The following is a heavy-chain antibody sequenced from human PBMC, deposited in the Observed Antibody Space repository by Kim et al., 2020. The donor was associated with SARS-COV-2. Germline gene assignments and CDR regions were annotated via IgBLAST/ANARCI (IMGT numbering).Heavy chain of an antibody. CDR2: IYYSGST. J-gene: IGHJ6*02. Sequence: SETLSLTCTVSGGSISSGGYYWSWIRQHPGKGLEWIGYIYYSGSTYYNPSLKSRVTISVDTSKNQFSLKLSSVTAADTAVYYCARDWDCSSTSCIGMDVWGQGTTVTVSS. CDR1: GGSISSGGYY. V-gene: IGHV4-31*03. CDR3: ARDWDCSSTSCIGMDV. D-gene: IGHD2-2*01.